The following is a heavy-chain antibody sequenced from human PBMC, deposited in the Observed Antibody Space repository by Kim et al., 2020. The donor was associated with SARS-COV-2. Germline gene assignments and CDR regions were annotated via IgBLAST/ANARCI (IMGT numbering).Heavy chain of an antibody. CDR2: IIPIFGTA. V-gene: IGHV1-69*13. CDR3: ARGGFGELPRLVPYGMDV. Sequence: SVKVSCKASGGTFSSYAISWVRQAPGQGLEWMGGIIPIFGTANYAQKFQVRVTITADESTSTAYMELSSLRSEDTAVYYCARGGFGELPRLVPYGMDVWGQGTTVTVSS. CDR1: GGTFSSYA. D-gene: IGHD1-26*01. J-gene: IGHJ6*02.